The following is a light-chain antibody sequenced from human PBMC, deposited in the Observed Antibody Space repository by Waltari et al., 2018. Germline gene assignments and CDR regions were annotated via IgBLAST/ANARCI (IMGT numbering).Light chain of an antibody. CDR1: SSNIGVYS. Sequence: QSVLSQPPSMSGTPGQRIIISCSGSSSNIGVYSVYWYQQLPGAAPKPLIFSNKRRPSGVPDRFSSSKSGTSASLANSGLQSEDEADYYCAAWDDSVNGPVFGAGTKLTVL. J-gene: IGLJ3*02. V-gene: IGLV1-44*01. CDR2: SNK. CDR3: AAWDDSVNGPV.